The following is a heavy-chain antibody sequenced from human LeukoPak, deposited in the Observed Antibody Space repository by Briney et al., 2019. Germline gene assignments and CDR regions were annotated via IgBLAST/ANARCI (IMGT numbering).Heavy chain of an antibody. Sequence: PGGSLRLSCAASGFTFNIQAMTWVRQAPGKGLEWVAVIGGSADDTYYADSVKGRFTVSRDDSKNTVFLQMNSLRDDDTAVYYCAKDATPRNSVWDYFDHWGQGILVT. CDR1: GFTFNIQA. J-gene: IGHJ4*02. CDR2: IGGSADDT. CDR3: AKDATPRNSVWDYFDH. V-gene: IGHV3-23*01. D-gene: IGHD3-16*01.